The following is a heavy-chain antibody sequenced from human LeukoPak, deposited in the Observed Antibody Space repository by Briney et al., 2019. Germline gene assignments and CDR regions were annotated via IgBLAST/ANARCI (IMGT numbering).Heavy chain of an antibody. CDR3: ATYRLGAATFDY. Sequence: SETLSLTCTVSGGSISSSIYYWGWIRQPPGKGLEWIGSIHHSGTTYYNPSLKSRVTISVDTSKNQFSLKLSSVTTADTAVYYCATYRLGAATFDYWGQGTLVTVSS. V-gene: IGHV4-39*01. CDR2: IHHSGTT. D-gene: IGHD6-13*01. CDR1: GGSISSSIYY. J-gene: IGHJ4*02.